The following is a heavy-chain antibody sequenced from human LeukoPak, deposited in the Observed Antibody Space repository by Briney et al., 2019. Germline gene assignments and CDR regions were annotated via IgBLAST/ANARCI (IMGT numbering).Heavy chain of an antibody. CDR2: IYYSGST. CDR1: GGSISSSSYY. Sequence: SETLSLTCTVFGGSISSSSYYWGWIRQPPGKGLEWIGSIYYSGSTYYNPSLKSRVTISVDTSKNQFSLKLSSVTAADTAVYYCARAGGGVYYYGSGSQYFDYWGQGTLVTVSS. CDR3: ARAGGGVYYYGSGSQYFDY. V-gene: IGHV4-39*07. D-gene: IGHD3-10*01. J-gene: IGHJ4*02.